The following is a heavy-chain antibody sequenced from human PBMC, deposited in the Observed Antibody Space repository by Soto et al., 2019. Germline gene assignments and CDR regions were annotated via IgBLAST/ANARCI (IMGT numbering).Heavy chain of an antibody. J-gene: IGHJ4*02. Sequence: SVKVSCKASGGTFSSYTISWVRQAPGQGLEWMGRIIPILGIANYAQKFQGRVTITAGKSTSTAYMELSSLRSEDTAVYYCAQYSSSSGEYYFDYWGQGTLVTVSS. CDR2: IIPILGIA. CDR1: GGTFSSYT. V-gene: IGHV1-69*02. D-gene: IGHD6-6*01. CDR3: AQYSSSSGEYYFDY.